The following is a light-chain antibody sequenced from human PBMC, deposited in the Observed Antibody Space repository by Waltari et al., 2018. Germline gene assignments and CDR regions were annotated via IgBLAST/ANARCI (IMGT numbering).Light chain of an antibody. CDR3: SSFVGGTTYLL. V-gene: IGLV1-40*01. CDR2: DDI. Sequence: QSVLTQPPSVSGAPGQRVTISCTGSSSNIGAGYDVHWYQQLPGTAPKLMIYDDIRRPSGVSNRFSASKSDNTASLTISGLQADDEAVYYCSSFVGGTTYLLIGGGTRLTVL. J-gene: IGLJ2*01. CDR1: SSNIGAGYD.